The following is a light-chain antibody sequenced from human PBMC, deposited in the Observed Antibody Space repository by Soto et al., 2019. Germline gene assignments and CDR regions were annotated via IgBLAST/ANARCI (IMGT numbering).Light chain of an antibody. CDR1: QSISNY. V-gene: IGKV1-39*01. Sequence: DIQMTQSPSSLSASVGDRVTITCRASQSISNYLNCYQQKPGKAPKVLIYTASSSQSGAPSRFSGSVSGTDFTLSISSLQPEDFATYYCQQTYSTPPGAFGQGTKVEIE. J-gene: IGKJ1*01. CDR3: QQTYSTPPGA. CDR2: TAS.